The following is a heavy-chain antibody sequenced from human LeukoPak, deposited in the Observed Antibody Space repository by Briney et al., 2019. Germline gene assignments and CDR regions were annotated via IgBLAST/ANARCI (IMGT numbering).Heavy chain of an antibody. D-gene: IGHD2-15*01. CDR2: IYYSGST. CDR3: ARHLCSGGSCYVFDY. J-gene: IGHJ4*02. Sequence: PSETLSLTCTVSGGSISSSSYYWGWIRQPPGKGLEWIGSIYYSGSTYYNPSLKSRVTISVDTSKNQFSLKLSSVTAADTAVYYCARHLCSGGSCYVFDYWGQGTLVTVSS. CDR1: GGSISSSSYY. V-gene: IGHV4-39*01.